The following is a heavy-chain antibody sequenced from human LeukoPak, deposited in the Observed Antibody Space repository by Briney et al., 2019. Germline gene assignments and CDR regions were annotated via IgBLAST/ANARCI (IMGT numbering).Heavy chain of an antibody. Sequence: PSETLSLTCAVSGVSFDDYYWSWVRQTPGKGLEWLGEINHSGYTNDSPSLKSRVTLSIDTSNKQFSLNLRSVTVADAGIYYCTRMTTGHDYWGQGTLVTVPS. V-gene: IGHV4-34*01. CDR3: TRMTTGHDY. D-gene: IGHD4-17*01. CDR1: GVSFDDYY. CDR2: INHSGYT. J-gene: IGHJ4*02.